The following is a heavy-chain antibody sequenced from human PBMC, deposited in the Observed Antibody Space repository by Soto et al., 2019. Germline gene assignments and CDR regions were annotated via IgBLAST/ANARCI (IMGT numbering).Heavy chain of an antibody. J-gene: IGHJ6*02. V-gene: IGHV3-33*01. CDR2: IWYDGSKV. Sequence: QVQLVESGGGVVQPGRSLRLSCVASRFTFSNYGMHWVRQAPGKGLEWVAVIWYDGSKVYYADSVKGRFTISRDNSGNTLSLQMNSLRTEDTAVYYCARTGGSNAYGLDVWGQGTTVTVSS. D-gene: IGHD2-15*01. CDR1: RFTFSNYG. CDR3: ARTGGSNAYGLDV.